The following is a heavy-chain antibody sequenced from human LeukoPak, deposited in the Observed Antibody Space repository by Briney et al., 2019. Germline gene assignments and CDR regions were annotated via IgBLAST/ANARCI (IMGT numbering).Heavy chain of an antibody. CDR3: ARRGRRDGYNRFFY. D-gene: IGHD5-24*01. CDR2: INHSGST. CDR1: GGSFSGYY. Sequence: PSETLSLTCAVYGGSFSGYYWSWIRQPPGKGLEWIGEINHSGSTNYNPSLKSRVTISGDTSKNQFSLKLSSVTAADTAVYYCARRGRRDGYNRFFYWGQGTLVTVSS. J-gene: IGHJ4*02. V-gene: IGHV4-34*01.